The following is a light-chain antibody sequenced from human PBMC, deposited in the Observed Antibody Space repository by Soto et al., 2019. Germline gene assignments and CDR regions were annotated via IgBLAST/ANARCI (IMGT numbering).Light chain of an antibody. J-gene: IGKJ2*01. CDR3: QQSYSTPYT. CDR2: VAS. V-gene: IGKV1-39*01. CDR1: QSISSN. Sequence: DIQMTQSPSSLSASVGDRVTITCRASQSISSNLNWYQQKPGEAPKLLIYVASSLQSGVPSRFSGSESGTDFTLTISSLQPDDCATYYCQQSYSTPYTFGHGTKLEIK.